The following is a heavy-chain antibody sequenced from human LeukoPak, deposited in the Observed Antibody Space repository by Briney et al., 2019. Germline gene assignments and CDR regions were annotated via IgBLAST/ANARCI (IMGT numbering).Heavy chain of an antibody. CDR3: ARDHGDIGWLFFDY. CDR1: GFTFSSYE. CDR2: ISSSGSTI. D-gene: IGHD3-9*01. J-gene: IGHJ4*02. V-gene: IGHV3-48*03. Sequence: GGSLRLSCAASGFTFSSYEMNWVRQAPGKGLEWVSYISSSGSTIYYADSVKGRFTISRDNSKNTLYLQMNSLRPEDTAVYYCARDHGDIGWLFFDYWGQGTLVTVSS.